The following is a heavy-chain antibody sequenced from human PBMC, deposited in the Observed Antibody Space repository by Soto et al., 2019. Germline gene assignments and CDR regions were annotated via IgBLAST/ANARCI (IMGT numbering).Heavy chain of an antibody. D-gene: IGHD2-15*01. CDR1: GYTFTRYT. CDR3: ARGIATGQLDP. J-gene: IGHJ5*02. V-gene: IGHV1-3*01. CDR2: INPDNGNT. Sequence: ASVKVSCKASGYTFTRYTMNWVRQAPGQRLEWMGWINPDNGNTKTSQKFQDRVIITRDTSASTAYMDLSSLRSEDTAVYYCARGIATGQLDPWGQGTLVTVSS.